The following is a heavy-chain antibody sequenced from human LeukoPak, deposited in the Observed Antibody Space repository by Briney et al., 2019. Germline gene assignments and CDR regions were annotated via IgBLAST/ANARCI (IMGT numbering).Heavy chain of an antibody. CDR1: GGSISSYY. D-gene: IGHD6-13*01. CDR3: ARDLGLSRIAAAVGAFDI. J-gene: IGHJ3*02. Sequence: NPSETLSLTCTVSGGSISSYYWSWIRQPAGKGLEWIGRIYTSGSTNYNPSLKSRVTISVDTSKNQFSLKLSSVTAADTAVYYCARDLGLSRIAAAVGAFDIWGQGTMVTVSS. CDR2: IYTSGST. V-gene: IGHV4-4*07.